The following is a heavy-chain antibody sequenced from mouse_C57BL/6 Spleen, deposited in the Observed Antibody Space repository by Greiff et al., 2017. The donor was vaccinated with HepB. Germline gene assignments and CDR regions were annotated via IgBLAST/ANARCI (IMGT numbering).Heavy chain of an antibody. D-gene: IGHD2-1*01. CDR3: ARRGLWGNYDAMDY. J-gene: IGHJ4*01. V-gene: IGHV1-47*01. CDR2: FHPYNDDT. CDR1: GYTFTTYP. Sequence: ESGAELVKPGASVKMSCKASGYTFTTYPIEWMKQNHGKSLEWIGNFHPYNDDTKYNEKFKGKATLTVEKSSSTVYLELSRLTSDDSAVYYCARRGLWGNYDAMDYWGQGTSVTVSS.